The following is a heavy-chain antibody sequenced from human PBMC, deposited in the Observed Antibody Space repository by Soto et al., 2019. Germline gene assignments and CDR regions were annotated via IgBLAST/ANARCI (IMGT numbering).Heavy chain of an antibody. Sequence: GASVKVSCKASGGTFSSYAISWVRQAPGQGLEWMGGIIPIFGTANYAQKFQGRVTITADESTSTAYMELSSLRSEDTAVYYCARERGIAARPLLPYYFDYWGQGTLVTVSS. V-gene: IGHV1-69*13. CDR1: GGTFSSYA. J-gene: IGHJ4*02. CDR2: IIPIFGTA. CDR3: ARERGIAARPLLPYYFDY. D-gene: IGHD6-6*01.